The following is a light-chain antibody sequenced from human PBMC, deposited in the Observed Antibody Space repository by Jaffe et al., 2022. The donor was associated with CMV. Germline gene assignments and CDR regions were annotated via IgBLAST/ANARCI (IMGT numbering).Light chain of an antibody. V-gene: IGKV3D-15*01. J-gene: IGKJ2*01. CDR2: GAS. Sequence: EIVMTQSPATLSMSPGDRATLSCTATQSVSINLAWYQQKPGQAPRLLIYGASTRATGIPVRVSGSGSGTDFTLTISSLQPEDFAAYYCQQYNNWPYTFGQGTKVEIK. CDR1: QSVSIN. CDR3: QQYNNWPYT.